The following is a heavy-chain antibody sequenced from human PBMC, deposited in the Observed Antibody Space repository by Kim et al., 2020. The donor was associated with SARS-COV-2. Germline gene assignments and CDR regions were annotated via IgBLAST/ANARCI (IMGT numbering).Heavy chain of an antibody. CDR1: GFTFSDSA. CDR2: IRSKVNGYAT. Sequence: GGSLRLSCGASGFTFSDSAMHWGRRASGKGLEWVGRIRSKVNGYATASSASVRGRFTISRDDSRNPAYLQMNSLKTEDTAVYYWTRVPGTTLAFGAAFAIWGQGTMVAVSS. J-gene: IGHJ3*02. D-gene: IGHD1-1*01. CDR3: TRVPGTTLAFGAAFAI. V-gene: IGHV3-73*01.